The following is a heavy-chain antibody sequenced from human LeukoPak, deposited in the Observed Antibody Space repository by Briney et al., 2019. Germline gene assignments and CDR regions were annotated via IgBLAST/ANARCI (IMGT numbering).Heavy chain of an antibody. CDR1: GFTFSSSW. J-gene: IGHJ6*02. CDR2: INGDGSRT. D-gene: IGHD2-8*01. V-gene: IGHV3-74*01. CDR3: ARAPKPYCTNGICYGDDNYYGMDV. Sequence: PGGSLRLSCAASGFTFSSSWMHWVRQGPGTGLVWVSGINGDGSRTTYADSVKGRFTISRDNAKNTLYLQMNSLRAEDTAVYYCARAPKPYCTNGICYGDDNYYGMDVWGQGTTVTVSS.